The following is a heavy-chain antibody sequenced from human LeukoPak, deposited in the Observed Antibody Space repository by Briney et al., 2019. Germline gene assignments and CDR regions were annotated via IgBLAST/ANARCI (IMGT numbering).Heavy chain of an antibody. V-gene: IGHV3-30*04. CDR1: GFTFSSYA. CDR3: ARDRERHVVPACYTFDY. J-gene: IGHJ4*02. CDR2: ISYDGSNK. D-gene: IGHD2-2*02. Sequence: PGRSLRLSCAASGFTFSSYAMHWVRQAPGKGLEWVAVISYDGSNKYYADSVKGRFTISRDNSKNTLYLQMNSLRAEDTAVYYCARDRERHVVPACYTFDYWGQGTLVTVSS.